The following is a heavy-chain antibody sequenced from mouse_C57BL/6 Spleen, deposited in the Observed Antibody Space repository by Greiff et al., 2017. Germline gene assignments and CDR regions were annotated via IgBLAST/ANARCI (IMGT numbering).Heavy chain of an antibody. V-gene: IGHV1-54*01. J-gene: IGHJ2*01. Sequence: VQLQQSGAELVRPGTSVKVSCKASGYAFTNYLIEWVKQRPGQGLEWIGVINPGSGGTNYNEKFKGKATLTADKSSSTAYMQLSSLTSEDSAVYFCASRSYPFDYWGQGTTLTVSS. CDR2: INPGSGGT. CDR1: GYAFTNYL. CDR3: ASRSYPFDY. D-gene: IGHD1-1*01.